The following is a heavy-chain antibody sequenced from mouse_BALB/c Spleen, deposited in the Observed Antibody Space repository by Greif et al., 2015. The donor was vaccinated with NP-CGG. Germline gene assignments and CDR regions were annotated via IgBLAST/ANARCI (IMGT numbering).Heavy chain of an antibody. J-gene: IGHJ2*01. CDR1: GYTFSSYW. Sequence: VQLQQSGAELMKPGASVKISCKATGYTFSSYWIEWVKQRPGHGLEWIGEILPGSGSTNYNEKFKGKATFTADTSSNTAYMQLSSLTSEDSAVYYCPRVITTRGYYFDYWGQGTTLTVSS. CDR2: ILPGSGST. V-gene: IGHV1-9*01. D-gene: IGHD2-4*01. CDR3: PRVITTRGYYFDY.